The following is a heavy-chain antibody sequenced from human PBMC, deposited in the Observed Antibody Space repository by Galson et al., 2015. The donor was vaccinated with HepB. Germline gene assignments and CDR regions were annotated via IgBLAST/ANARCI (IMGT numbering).Heavy chain of an antibody. CDR3: AIEVGSMGAGDCFDY. CDR1: GFIFRNYV. CDR2: ISFDGSVK. Sequence: SLRLSCAASGFIFRNYVIHWVRQAPGKGLEWVAHISFDGSVKYYADSVKGRFTISRDNSKSTLHLQMNTLGTEDTAIYYCAIEVGSMGAGDCFDYWGQGTLVTVSS. V-gene: IGHV3-30*02. D-gene: IGHD2-21*02. J-gene: IGHJ4*02.